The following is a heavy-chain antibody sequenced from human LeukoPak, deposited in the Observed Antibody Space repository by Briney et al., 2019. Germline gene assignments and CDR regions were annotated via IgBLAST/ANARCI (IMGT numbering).Heavy chain of an antibody. J-gene: IGHJ4*02. D-gene: IGHD3-9*01. CDR1: GFTFDDYG. CDR3: ARLEDYDILTGFDY. CDR2: INWNGGST. Sequence: GGSLRLSCAASGFTFDDYGMSWVRQAPGKGLEWVSGINWNGGSTGYADSVKGRFTISRDNAKNSLYLQMNSLRAEDTAVYYCARLEDYDILTGFDYWGQGTLVTVSS. V-gene: IGHV3-20*04.